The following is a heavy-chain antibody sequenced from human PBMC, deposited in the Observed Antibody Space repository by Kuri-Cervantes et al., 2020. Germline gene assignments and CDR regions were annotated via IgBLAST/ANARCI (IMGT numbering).Heavy chain of an antibody. V-gene: IGHV4-4*07. Sequence: GSLRLSCTVSGGSISSYYWSWIRQPAGKGLEWIGRIYTSGSTNYNPSLKSRVTISVDKSKNQFSLKMRSLTAADTAIYYCARQALLVTSPSYFNSWGQGTLVTVSS. D-gene: IGHD2-21*02. CDR3: ARQALLVTSPSYFNS. J-gene: IGHJ4*02. CDR1: GGSISSYY. CDR2: IYTSGST.